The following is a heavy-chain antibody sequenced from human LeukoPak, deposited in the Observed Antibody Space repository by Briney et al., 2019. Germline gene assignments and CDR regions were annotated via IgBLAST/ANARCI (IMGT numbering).Heavy chain of an antibody. V-gene: IGHV1-18*01. J-gene: IGHJ6*03. D-gene: IGHD3-10*01. Sequence: ASVKVSCTASGYTFTSYGISWVRQAPGQGLEWMGWISAYNGNTNYAQKLQGRVTMTTDTSTSTAYMELRSLRSDDTAVYYCARFTGPVYYYYYMDVWGKGTTVTVSS. CDR3: ARFTGPVYYYYYMDV. CDR2: ISAYNGNT. CDR1: GYTFTSYG.